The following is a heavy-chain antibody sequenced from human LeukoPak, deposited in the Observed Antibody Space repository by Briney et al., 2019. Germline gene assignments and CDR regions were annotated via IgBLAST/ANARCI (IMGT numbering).Heavy chain of an antibody. V-gene: IGHV4-34*01. CDR1: GGSFSGYY. D-gene: IGHD6-13*01. Sequence: SETLSLTCAVYGGSFSGYYWSWIRQPPGKGLEWLGEINHSGSTNYNPSLKSRVTISVDTSKNQFSLKLSSVTAADTAAYYCAAGRYSSSFKYWFDPWGQGTLVTVSS. CDR2: INHSGST. CDR3: AAGRYSSSFKYWFDP. J-gene: IGHJ5*02.